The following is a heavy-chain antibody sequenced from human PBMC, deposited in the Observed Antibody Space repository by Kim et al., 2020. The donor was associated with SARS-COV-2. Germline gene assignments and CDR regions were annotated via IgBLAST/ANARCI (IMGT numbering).Heavy chain of an antibody. Sequence: SETLSLTCTVSGGSISSGDYYWSWIRQPPGKDLEWIGYIYYSESTYYNPSLKSRVTISVDTSKNQFSLKLSSVTAADTAVYYCARFRQSVVPAAMYFDYWGQGTLVTVSS. D-gene: IGHD2-2*01. CDR1: GGSISSGDYY. CDR3: ARFRQSVVPAAMYFDY. CDR2: IYYSEST. J-gene: IGHJ4*02. V-gene: IGHV4-30-4*01.